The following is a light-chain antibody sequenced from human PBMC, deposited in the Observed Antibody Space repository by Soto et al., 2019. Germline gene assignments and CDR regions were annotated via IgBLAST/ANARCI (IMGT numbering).Light chain of an antibody. CDR3: QQYTSYSSP. Sequence: EIQVTQSNTTLSASVGDRVAITCRASQSITNRLAWYQLKPGKAPKVLIYDALNLESGVPSRFSGSGYGTEFTLTIISLQPDDFATYYCQQYTSYSSPFGHGTKVDIK. V-gene: IGKV1-5*01. CDR1: QSITNR. CDR2: DAL. J-gene: IGKJ1*01.